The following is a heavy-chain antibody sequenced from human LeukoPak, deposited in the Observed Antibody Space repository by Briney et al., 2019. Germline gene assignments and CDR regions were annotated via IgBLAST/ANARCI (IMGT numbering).Heavy chain of an antibody. CDR2: INEHGTKT. D-gene: IGHD6-19*01. V-gene: IGHV3-7*03. CDR1: GFSFNTYW. Sequence: GGSLRLSCAASGFSFNTYWMGWVRQAPGKGLEWVANINEHGTKTFYVDSVKGRFTISRDNAKSSLFLQMNSLRADDTAVYYCARTVQQWLVLLGYWGQGTLVTVSS. J-gene: IGHJ4*02. CDR3: ARTVQQWLVLLGY.